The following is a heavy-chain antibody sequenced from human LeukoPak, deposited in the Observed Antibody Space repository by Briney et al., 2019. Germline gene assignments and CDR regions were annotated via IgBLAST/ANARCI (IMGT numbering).Heavy chain of an antibody. V-gene: IGHV1-18*04. Sequence: GASAKVSCKASGYTFTSYGISWVRQAPGQGLEWMGWISAYNGNTNYAQKLQGRVTMTTDTSTSTAYMELRSLRSDDTAVYYCARGKSSRPDYYYYGMDVWGKGTTVTVSS. CDR3: ARGKSSRPDYYYYGMDV. D-gene: IGHD2-2*01. CDR2: ISAYNGNT. CDR1: GYTFTSYG. J-gene: IGHJ6*04.